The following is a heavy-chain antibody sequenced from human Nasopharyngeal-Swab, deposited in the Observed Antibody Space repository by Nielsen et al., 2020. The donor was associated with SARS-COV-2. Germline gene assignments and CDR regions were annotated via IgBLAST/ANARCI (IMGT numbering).Heavy chain of an antibody. CDR1: GFAFSVYG. CDR2: MSYDGSDK. D-gene: IGHD3-22*01. Sequence: GGSLRLSCAASGFAFSVYGMHWVLQAPGKGLEWVAVMSYDGSDKYYADSVKGRFTISRDNSKNTLYLQMNRLRVEDTAMYYCAKGLPPSYYYDTSGYYLDYWGQGTLVTVSS. CDR3: AKGLPPSYYYDTSGYYLDY. V-gene: IGHV3-30*18. J-gene: IGHJ4*02.